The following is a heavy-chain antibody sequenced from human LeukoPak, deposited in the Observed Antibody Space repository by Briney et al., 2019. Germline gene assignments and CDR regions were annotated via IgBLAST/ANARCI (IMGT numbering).Heavy chain of an antibody. CDR2: IYTSGST. CDR3: ARERTRYCSGGSCYSGFAFDY. V-gene: IGHV4-4*07. J-gene: IGHJ4*02. Sequence: SETLSLTCTVSGGSGSSDSWSWIRQPAGKGLEWIGRIYTSGSTNYNPSLKSRVTMSVDTSKNLFSLKLSSVTAADTAVYYCARERTRYCSGGSCYSGFAFDYWGQGTLVAVSS. D-gene: IGHD2-15*01. CDR1: GGSGSSDS.